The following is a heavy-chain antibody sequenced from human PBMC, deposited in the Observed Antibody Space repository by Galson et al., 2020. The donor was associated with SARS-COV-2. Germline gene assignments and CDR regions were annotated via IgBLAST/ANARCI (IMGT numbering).Heavy chain of an antibody. CDR1: GFSLSTSGMC. J-gene: IGHJ4*02. D-gene: IGHD3-9*01. CDR3: ARTSYDILTGYYFTFDY. Sequence: SGPTLVKPTQTLTLTCTFSGFSLSTSGMCVSWIRRPPGKALEWLALIDWDDDKYYSTSLKTRLTISKDTSKNQVVLTMTNMDPVDTATYYCARTSYDILTGYYFTFDYWGQGTLVTVSS. V-gene: IGHV2-70*01. CDR2: IDWDDDK.